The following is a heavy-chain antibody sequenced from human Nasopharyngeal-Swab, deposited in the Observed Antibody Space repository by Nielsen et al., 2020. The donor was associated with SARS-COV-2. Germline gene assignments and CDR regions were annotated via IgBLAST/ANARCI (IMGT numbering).Heavy chain of an antibody. CDR2: ISWNSGSI. CDR1: GFTFADSA. CDR3: AKTYSSSWYRRHAFDI. D-gene: IGHD6-13*01. V-gene: IGHV3-9*01. Sequence: GGSLRPSFAASGFTFADSAMHWVRQAPGKGLAWVSGISWNSGSIGYADSVKGRFTISRDNAKNSLYLQMNSLRAEDTALYYCAKTYSSSWYRRHAFDIWGQGTMVTVSS. J-gene: IGHJ3*02.